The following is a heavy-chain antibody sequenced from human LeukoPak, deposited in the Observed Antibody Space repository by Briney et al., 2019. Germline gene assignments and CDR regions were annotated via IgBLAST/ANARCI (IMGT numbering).Heavy chain of an antibody. CDR2: IYYSGST. CDR3: AGREVSALGLEFGLDY. Sequence: SETLSLTCCISGGSISSYYWSWIRQPPGKGLEWIGYIYYSGSTNYNPSLKSRVTISVDTSKNQFSLKLSSVTAADTAVYYCAGREVSALGLEFGLDYWGQGTLVTVSS. D-gene: IGHD3-3*01. CDR1: GGSISSYY. J-gene: IGHJ4*02. V-gene: IGHV4-59*01.